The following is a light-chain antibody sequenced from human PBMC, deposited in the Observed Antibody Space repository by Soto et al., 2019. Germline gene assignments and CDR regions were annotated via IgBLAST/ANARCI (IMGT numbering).Light chain of an antibody. J-gene: IGKJ2*01. CDR1: QSVLYGGNDKSY. CDR3: QQVRSPSLT. Sequence: DIVMTQSPDSLTVSLGERATINCKSSQSVLYGGNDKSYLSWYQQKSGQPPKLLIYWASTRESGVPDRFSGSGSGTQFTLTINNLQAEDVALYYCQQVRSPSLTFGQGTKLQI. CDR2: WAS. V-gene: IGKV4-1*01.